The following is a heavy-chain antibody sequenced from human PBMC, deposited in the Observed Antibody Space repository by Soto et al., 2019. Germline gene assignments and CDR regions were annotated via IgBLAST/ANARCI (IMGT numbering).Heavy chain of an antibody. CDR1: GGSISSSSYY. CDR3: ARHIDYDFWSGYYRVPSWFDP. CDR2: IYYSGST. D-gene: IGHD3-3*01. V-gene: IGHV4-39*01. Sequence: SETLSLTCTVSGGSISSSSYYWGWILQPPGKGLEWIGSIYYSGSTYYNPSLKSRVTISVDTSKNQFSLKLSSVTAADTAVYYCARHIDYDFWSGYYRVPSWFDPWGQGTLVTVSS. J-gene: IGHJ5*02.